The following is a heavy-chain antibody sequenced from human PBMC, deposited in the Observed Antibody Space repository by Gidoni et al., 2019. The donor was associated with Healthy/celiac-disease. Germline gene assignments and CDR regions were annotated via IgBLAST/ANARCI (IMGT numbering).Heavy chain of an antibody. V-gene: IGHV3-11*01. D-gene: IGHD3-10*01. CDR1: GFPFSDYY. CDR3: ARDVSRAHLWFGDHNPNWFDP. Sequence: QVQLVESGGGLVKPGGSLRLSCAASGFPFSDYYMSWIRQAPGKGLEWVSYISSSGSTIYYADSVKGRFTISRDNAKNSLYLQMNSLRAEDTALYYCARDVSRAHLWFGDHNPNWFDPWGQGTLVTVSS. J-gene: IGHJ5*02. CDR2: ISSSGSTI.